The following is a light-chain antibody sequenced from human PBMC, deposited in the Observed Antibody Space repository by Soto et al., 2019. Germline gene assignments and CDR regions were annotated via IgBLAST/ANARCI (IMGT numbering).Light chain of an antibody. J-gene: IGKJ1*01. CDR2: GAS. V-gene: IGKV1-39*01. Sequence: DIKMTQSPSSLSASVGDRVTITSRASQSISTSLNWYQQKPGKAPKLMIYGASSLQSGVPSRFSGSGSGTDFTLTISSLQPEDVATYFCQQSYSIFRTFGQGTKVDI. CDR3: QQSYSIFRT. CDR1: QSISTS.